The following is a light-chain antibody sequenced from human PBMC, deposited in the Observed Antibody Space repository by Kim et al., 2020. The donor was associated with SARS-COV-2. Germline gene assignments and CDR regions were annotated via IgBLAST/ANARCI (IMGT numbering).Light chain of an antibody. CDR3: QVWDSSSDHWV. V-gene: IGLV3-21*04. CDR1: NIGRKS. J-gene: IGLJ3*02. CDR2: YDS. Sequence: SYELTQPPSLSVAPGQTARITCGGDNIGRKSVHWYQQKPGQAPVVVIYYDSDRPSGIPERFSGSNSGNTATLTISRVEAGDEADYYCQVWDSSSDHWVFGGGTQLTVL.